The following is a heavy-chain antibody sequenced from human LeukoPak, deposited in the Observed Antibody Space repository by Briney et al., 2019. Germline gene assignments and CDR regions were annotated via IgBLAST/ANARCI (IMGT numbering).Heavy chain of an antibody. J-gene: IGHJ4*02. Sequence: GESLKISCKGSGYRFSNFWIGWVRQMPGKGLEWMGTIYPRDSDSRYSPSFQGQVTISVDKSVSTAYLKWYSLQASDTAMYYCARRIGGADMFDLWGRGTLVTVSS. CDR2: IYPRDSDS. CDR3: ARRIGGADMFDL. D-gene: IGHD6-13*01. V-gene: IGHV5-51*01. CDR1: GYRFSNFW.